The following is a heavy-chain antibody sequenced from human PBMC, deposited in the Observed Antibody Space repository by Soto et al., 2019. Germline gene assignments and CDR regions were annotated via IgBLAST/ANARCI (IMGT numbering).Heavy chain of an antibody. Sequence: ASGFTVSSNYMNWVRQAPGKGLEWVSVVYSGGSTYYADSVKGRFTISRDNSKNTLYLQMNSLRAEDTAVYYCARQSSTVTTFDYWGQGTLVTVSS. CDR2: VYSGGST. J-gene: IGHJ4*02. CDR1: GFTVSSNY. CDR3: ARQSSTVTTFDY. D-gene: IGHD4-17*01. V-gene: IGHV3-66*04.